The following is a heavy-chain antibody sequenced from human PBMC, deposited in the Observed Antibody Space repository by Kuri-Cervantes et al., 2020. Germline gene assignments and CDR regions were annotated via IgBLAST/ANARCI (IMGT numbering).Heavy chain of an antibody. Sequence: GSLRLSCTVSGGSISSSSYYWGWIRQPPGKGLEWIGYIYYSGSTNYNPSLKSRVTISVDTSKNQFSLKLSSVTAADTAVYYCAGNSGSSLFNYYYYGMDVWGQGTTVTVSS. CDR2: IYYSGST. V-gene: IGHV4-61*05. D-gene: IGHD1-26*01. CDR1: GGSISSSSYY. J-gene: IGHJ6*02. CDR3: AGNSGSSLFNYYYYGMDV.